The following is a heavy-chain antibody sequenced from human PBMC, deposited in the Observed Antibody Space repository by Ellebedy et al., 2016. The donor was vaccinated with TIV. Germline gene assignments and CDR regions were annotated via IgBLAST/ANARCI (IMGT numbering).Heavy chain of an antibody. CDR3: ARRAFLDYDLRDWFDP. J-gene: IGHJ5*02. D-gene: IGHD2/OR15-2a*01. Sequence: GESLKISCKGSGYSFTSYWISWVRQMPGKGLEWMGRIDPSDSYTNYSPSFQGHVTISADKSISTAYLQWSSLKASDTAMYYCARRAFLDYDLRDWFDPWGQGTLVTVSS. CDR2: IDPSDSYT. CDR1: GYSFTSYW. V-gene: IGHV5-10-1*01.